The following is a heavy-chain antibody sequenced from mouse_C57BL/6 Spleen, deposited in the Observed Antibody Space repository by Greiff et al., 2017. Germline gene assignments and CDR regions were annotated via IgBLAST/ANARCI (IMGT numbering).Heavy chain of an antibody. CDR1: GYTFTSYW. J-gene: IGHJ2*01. V-gene: IGHV1-52*01. D-gene: IGHD3-2*02. Sequence: QVQLQQPGAELVRPGSSVKLSCKASGYTFTSYWMHWVKQRPIQGLEWIGNIDPSDSETHYNQKFKDKATLTVDKSSSTAYMQLSSLTSEDSAVYYCARSDSSGPYYFDDWGQGTTLTVSS. CDR2: IDPSDSET. CDR3: ARSDSSGPYYFDD.